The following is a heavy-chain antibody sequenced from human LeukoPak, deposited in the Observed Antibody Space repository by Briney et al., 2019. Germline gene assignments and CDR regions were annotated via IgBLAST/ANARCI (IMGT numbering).Heavy chain of an antibody. CDR1: GDSISTYY. V-gene: IGHV4-59*01. J-gene: IGHJ4*02. D-gene: IGHD1-26*01. CDR3: ARLRWQLVGPYFDY. CDR2: IYSSGNT. Sequence: SETLSLTCSLSGDSISTYYWSWIRQSPGKGLEWIGHIYSSGNTDYNSSLKSRVTISVDTSKSQFSLRLSSVTATDTAVYYCARLRWQLVGPYFDYWGQGILVTVSS.